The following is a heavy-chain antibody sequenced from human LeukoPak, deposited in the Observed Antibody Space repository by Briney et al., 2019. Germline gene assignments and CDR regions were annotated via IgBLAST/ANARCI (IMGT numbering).Heavy chain of an antibody. CDR2: IKQDGSDK. CDR1: GFTFSRYW. Sequence: GGSLRLSCAASGFTFSRYWMSWVRQAPGRGLEWVANIKQDGSDKYYVDSVKGRFTISRDNVKTSLFLQMNSLRAEGTAVYYCAREVYGDNYFDYWGQGTLVTVAS. V-gene: IGHV3-7*05. D-gene: IGHD4-17*01. J-gene: IGHJ4*02. CDR3: AREVYGDNYFDY.